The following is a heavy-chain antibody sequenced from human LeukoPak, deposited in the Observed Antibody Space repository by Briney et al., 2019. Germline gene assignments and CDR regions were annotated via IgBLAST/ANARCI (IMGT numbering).Heavy chain of an antibody. J-gene: IGHJ6*02. Sequence: ASVKVSCKASGYTFTSYAMNWVRQAPGQGLEWMGWINTNTGNPTHAQGFTGRFVFSLDTSVSTAYLQISSLKAEDTAVYYCARDLQQLAPDWYYGMDVWGQGTTVTVSS. CDR2: INTNTGNP. D-gene: IGHD6-13*01. CDR1: GYTFTSYA. V-gene: IGHV7-4-1*02. CDR3: ARDLQQLAPDWYYGMDV.